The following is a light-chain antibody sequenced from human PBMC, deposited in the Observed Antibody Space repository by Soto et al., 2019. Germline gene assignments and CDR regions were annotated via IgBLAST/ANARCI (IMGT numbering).Light chain of an antibody. CDR1: GSNIGAGYD. Sequence: QSVLTQPPSVSGAPGQRVTISCTGSGSNIGAGYDVHWYQHLPGTAPKLLIYTNINRPSGVPDRFSAAKSGTSASLAITGLRAGDEADYYCQSYDSSLSGVVFGGGTKLTVL. CDR2: TNI. V-gene: IGLV1-40*01. CDR3: QSYDSSLSGVV. J-gene: IGLJ2*01.